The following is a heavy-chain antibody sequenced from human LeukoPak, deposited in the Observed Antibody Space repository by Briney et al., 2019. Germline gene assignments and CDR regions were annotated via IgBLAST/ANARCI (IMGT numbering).Heavy chain of an antibody. D-gene: IGHD3-10*02. CDR2: INWNSGII. J-gene: IGHJ6*04. CDR1: GFTFDDYA. V-gene: IGHV3-9*01. Sequence: GGSLRLSCAASGFTFDDYAMYWFRQAPGKGLEWVSGINWNSGIIDYADSVRGRFTISRDNAKNSLYLQMNSLRAEDTAVYYCAELGITMIGGVWGKGTTVTISS. CDR3: AELGITMIGGV.